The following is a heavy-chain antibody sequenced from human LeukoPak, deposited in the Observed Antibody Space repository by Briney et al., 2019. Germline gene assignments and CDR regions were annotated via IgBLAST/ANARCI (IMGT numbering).Heavy chain of an antibody. CDR2: IIPIFGTA. Sequence: SVKVSCKASGGTFSSYAISWVRQAPGQGLEWMGGIIPIFGTANYAQKFQGRVTITADESASTAYMELSSLRSEDTAVYYCARDGTHCSGGSCFDYWGQGTLVTVSS. CDR1: GGTFSSYA. CDR3: ARDGTHCSGGSCFDY. J-gene: IGHJ4*02. D-gene: IGHD2-15*01. V-gene: IGHV1-69*01.